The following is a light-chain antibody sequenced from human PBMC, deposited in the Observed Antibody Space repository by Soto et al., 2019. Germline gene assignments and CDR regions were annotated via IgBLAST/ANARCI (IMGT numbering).Light chain of an antibody. CDR1: QSLLHSNGYNY. CDR2: LGS. J-gene: IGKJ1*01. CDR3: MQALQTPWT. V-gene: IGKV2-28*01. Sequence: DIVMTQSPLSLPVTPGEPASISCRSSQSLLHSNGYNYLDWYLQKPGQSPQLLIYLGSNRASGVPDMFRGSGSGTDFTLKISRVEAEDVGVYYCMQALQTPWTFGQGTKVEIK.